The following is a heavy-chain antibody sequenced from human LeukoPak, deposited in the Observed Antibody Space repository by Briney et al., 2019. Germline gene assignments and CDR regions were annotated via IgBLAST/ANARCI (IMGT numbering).Heavy chain of an antibody. CDR3: ARDRATRYFDY. J-gene: IGHJ4*02. Sequence: QVQLVESGGGVVQPGRSLRLSCAASGFPFSDYGMHWVRQAPGKGLEWVSLIYYDGSNKYYADSVKGRFTISRDNSRNTLYLQMNSLRVEDTAVYYCARDRATRYFDYWGQGTLVTVSS. V-gene: IGHV3-33*01. CDR1: GFPFSDYG. D-gene: IGHD2-15*01. CDR2: IYYDGSNK.